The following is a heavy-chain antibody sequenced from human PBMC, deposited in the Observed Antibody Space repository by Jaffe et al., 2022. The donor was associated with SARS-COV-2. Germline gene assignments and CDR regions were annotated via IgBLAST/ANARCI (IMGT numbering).Heavy chain of an antibody. J-gene: IGHJ2*01. CDR2: INHSGST. CDR1: GGSFSGYY. D-gene: IGHD1-26*01. CDR3: ARTLLGNWYFDL. V-gene: IGHV4-34*01. Sequence: QVHLQQWGAGLLKPSETLSLTCAVYGGSFSGYYWSWIRQPPGKGLEWIGEINHSGSTNYNPSLKSRVTISVDTSKNQFSLSLSSVTAADTAVYYCARTLLGNWYFDLWGRGTLVTVSS.